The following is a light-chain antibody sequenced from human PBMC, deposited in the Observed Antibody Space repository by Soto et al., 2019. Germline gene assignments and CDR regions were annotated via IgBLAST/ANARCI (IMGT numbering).Light chain of an antibody. V-gene: IGKV1-5*03. J-gene: IGKJ5*01. CDR1: QTISSW. CDR3: QQSYSPPL. CDR2: KAS. Sequence: IHMTQSPSTLSGSVGDRVTITCRASQTISSWLAWYQQKPGKAPKLLIYKASTLKSGVPSRFSGSGSGTEFTPTISSLQPDYFATYYCQQSYSPPLFGQGTRLEIK.